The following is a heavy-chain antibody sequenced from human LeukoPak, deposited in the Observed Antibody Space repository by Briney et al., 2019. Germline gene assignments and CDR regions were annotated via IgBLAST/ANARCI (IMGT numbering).Heavy chain of an antibody. CDR1: GFTFSSYW. CDR2: IKQDGSGK. CDR3: ARGDAKTVRQFDY. V-gene: IGHV3-7*03. D-gene: IGHD4-17*01. Sequence: PGRSLRLSCAASGFTFSSYWMNWVRQSPGKGLEWVADIKQDGSGKYYVDSVKGRFTISRDNAKNSLYLQMDSLRAEDTALYHCARGDAKTVRQFDYWGQGTLVTVSS. J-gene: IGHJ4*02.